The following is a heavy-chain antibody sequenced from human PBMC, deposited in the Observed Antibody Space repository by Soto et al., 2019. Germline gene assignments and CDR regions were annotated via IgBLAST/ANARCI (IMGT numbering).Heavy chain of an antibody. Sequence: QVQLQESGPGLVKPSQTLSLTCTVSGGSISSGGYYWSWIRQHPGKGLEWIGYIYHSGITYYNPCLKSRVTISVDTSKNQFSLKVSSVTAADTAVYYCAREAAGILNWFDPWGQGTLVTVSS. J-gene: IGHJ5*02. D-gene: IGHD6-25*01. CDR2: IYHSGIT. CDR3: AREAAGILNWFDP. V-gene: IGHV4-31*03. CDR1: GGSISSGGYY.